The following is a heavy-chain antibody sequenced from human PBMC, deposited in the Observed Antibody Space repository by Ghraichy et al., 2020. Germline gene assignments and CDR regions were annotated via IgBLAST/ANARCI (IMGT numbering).Heavy chain of an antibody. J-gene: IGHJ4*02. CDR2: ISSSSGYI. D-gene: IGHD3-3*01. V-gene: IGHV3-21*01. CDR1: GFTLTNYY. Sequence: ESLNISCAASGFTLTNYYMNWVRQAPGKGLEWVSSISSSSGYIYYADSVKGRFTISRDNAMNSLYLEMNSLRAEDTAVYYCARDRGSGYDYWSGYLSGWGQGTLVTVSS. CDR3: ARDRGSGYDYWSGYLSG.